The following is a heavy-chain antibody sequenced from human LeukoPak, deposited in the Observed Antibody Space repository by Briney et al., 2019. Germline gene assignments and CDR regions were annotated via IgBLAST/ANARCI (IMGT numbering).Heavy chain of an antibody. Sequence: PSETLSLTCPVYGGSLSRYYWSWIRQSPGKGLEWIAESDHRGDTNYNPSVKSRVTTSVDTSKNQFSLKVRSLSAADTAVYYCARGATVSETGYFDFWGQGTPVTVSS. J-gene: IGHJ4*03. D-gene: IGHD1-26*01. CDR2: SDHRGDT. CDR1: GGSLSRYY. CDR3: ARGATVSETGYFDF. V-gene: IGHV4-34*01.